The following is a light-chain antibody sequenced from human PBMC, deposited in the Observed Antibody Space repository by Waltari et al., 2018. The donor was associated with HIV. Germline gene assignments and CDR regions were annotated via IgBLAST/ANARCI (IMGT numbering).Light chain of an antibody. CDR3: MQGLQTPYT. J-gene: IGKJ2*01. CDR1: QRLQHSDAHTY. V-gene: IGKV2-28*01. Sequence: DIVMTQSPLSLSVPLGGTDSISCKSTQRLQHSDAHTYLDWYFQKPGQSPQLLLFLVTNRASGVPDRFSGSTSGRDFTLQISAVEADDAGIYYCMQGLQTPYTFGQGTRLEIK. CDR2: LVT.